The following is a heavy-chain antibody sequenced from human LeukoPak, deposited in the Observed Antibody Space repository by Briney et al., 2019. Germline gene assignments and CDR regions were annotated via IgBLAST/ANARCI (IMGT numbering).Heavy chain of an antibody. CDR2: ISGSASST. J-gene: IGHJ4*02. D-gene: IGHD6-13*01. Sequence: SGGSLRLSCAASGFTFSSYAMNWVRQAPGKGLEWVSAISGSASSTYYADSVKGRFTISRDNSKNTLYLQMNSLRAEDTAVYYCATSFGPVIAAAGTGADWGQGTLVTVSS. CDR3: ATSFGPVIAAAGTGAD. CDR1: GFTFSSYA. V-gene: IGHV3-23*01.